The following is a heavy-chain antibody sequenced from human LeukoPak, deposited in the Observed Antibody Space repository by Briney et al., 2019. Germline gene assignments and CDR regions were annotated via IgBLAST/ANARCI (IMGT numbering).Heavy chain of an antibody. CDR1: GFTFDDYA. J-gene: IGHJ4*02. CDR3: AKDRISADFWSGYLDY. V-gene: IGHV3-43*02. Sequence: PGGSLRLSCAASGFTFDDYAMHWVRQAPGKGLELVSLISGDGGSTYYADSVKGRFTISRDNSKNSLYLQMNSLRTEDTALYYCAKDRISADFWSGYLDYWGQGTLVTVSS. CDR2: ISGDGGST. D-gene: IGHD3-3*01.